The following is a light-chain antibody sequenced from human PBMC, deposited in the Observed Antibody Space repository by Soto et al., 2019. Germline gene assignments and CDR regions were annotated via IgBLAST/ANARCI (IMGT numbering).Light chain of an antibody. Sequence: DIHMTQFPSSLSASVEDRVTITCRASQTIRAYLNWFQQKPGKAPELLIYAASSLQSGVPPRFSGSVSGAEFTLTINSLQPEDTATYYCQQTYNVPQTYGQGTKVEIK. CDR1: QTIRAY. CDR2: AAS. V-gene: IGKV1-39*01. J-gene: IGKJ1*01. CDR3: QQTYNVPQT.